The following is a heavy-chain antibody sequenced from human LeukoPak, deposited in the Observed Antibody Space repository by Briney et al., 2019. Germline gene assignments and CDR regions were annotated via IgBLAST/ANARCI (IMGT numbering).Heavy chain of an antibody. CDR3: TTGEAGFSRYEY. V-gene: IGHV1-18*04. D-gene: IGHD6-19*01. Sequence: ASVKVSCKASGYTFTSYYMHWVRQAPGEGLEWMGWSSLANGNTNYAQKLQGRVTMTIDKSTTTAYMELRSLRSDDTATYYCTTGEAGFSRYEYWGQGTVVTVSS. CDR1: GYTFTSYY. J-gene: IGHJ4*02. CDR2: SSLANGNT.